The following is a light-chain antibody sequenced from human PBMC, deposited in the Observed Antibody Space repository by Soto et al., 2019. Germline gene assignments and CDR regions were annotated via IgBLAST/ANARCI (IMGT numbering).Light chain of an antibody. CDR2: DAS. CDR1: QSVRNY. J-gene: IGKJ5*01. V-gene: IGKV3-11*01. Sequence: EIVLTQSPATLSLSPGERATLSCRASQSVRNYLGSYQQKPGQAPRLLIYDASTRAAGVPARFSGSGSGTDFTLTISSLEPEDFAVYYCQQYYNSPRTFGQGTKVEIK. CDR3: QQYYNSPRT.